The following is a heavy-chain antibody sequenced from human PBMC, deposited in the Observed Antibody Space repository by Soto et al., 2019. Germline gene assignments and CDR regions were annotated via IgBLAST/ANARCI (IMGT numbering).Heavy chain of an antibody. Sequence: GGSLRLSCAASGFTFSRFPMSWVRQAPGKGLEWVSGFGGGAGRTFYADSVKGRCTISSDTSKDTLFLQLNSLTAEDTGVYYCAKSMSSFFYYGLDVWGQGTTVTVSS. CDR3: AKSMSSFFYYGLDV. CDR1: GFTFSRFP. V-gene: IGHV3-23*01. D-gene: IGHD2-8*01. J-gene: IGHJ6*02. CDR2: FGGGAGRT.